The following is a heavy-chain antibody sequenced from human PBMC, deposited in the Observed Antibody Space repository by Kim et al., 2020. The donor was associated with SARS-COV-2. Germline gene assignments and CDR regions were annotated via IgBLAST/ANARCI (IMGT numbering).Heavy chain of an antibody. CDR2: IYYSGST. Sequence: SETLSLTCTVSGGSISSYYWSWIRQPPGKGLEWIGYIYYSGSTNYNPSLKSRVTISVDTSKNQFSLKLSSVTAADTAVYYCARGMGGRVDGQWLETYYYYGMDVWGQGTPVTVSS. J-gene: IGHJ6*02. CDR1: GGSISSYY. CDR3: ARGMGGRVDGQWLETYYYYGMDV. D-gene: IGHD6-19*01. V-gene: IGHV4-59*01.